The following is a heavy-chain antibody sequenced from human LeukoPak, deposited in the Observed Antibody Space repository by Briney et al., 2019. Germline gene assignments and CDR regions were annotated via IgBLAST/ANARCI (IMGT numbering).Heavy chain of an antibody. J-gene: IGHJ4*02. D-gene: IGHD5-18*01. CDR3: ARNVDTAMVTGFYY. CDR2: INPNNGDT. V-gene: IGHV1-2*02. Sequence: GASVKVSCKASGYTFSGNFMHWVRQAPGQGLEWMGWINPNNGDTNYAQKFQGRVTMTRDTSISTAYMELSRLRSDDTAVYYCARNVDTAMVTGFYYWGQGTLVTVSS. CDR1: GYTFSGNF.